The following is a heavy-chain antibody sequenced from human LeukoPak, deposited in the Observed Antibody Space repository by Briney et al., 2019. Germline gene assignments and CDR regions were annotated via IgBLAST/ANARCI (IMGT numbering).Heavy chain of an antibody. V-gene: IGHV3-7*03. CDR3: ARDSGWFRFDY. J-gene: IGHJ4*02. CDR1: GFTFSTYW. D-gene: IGHD6-13*01. CDR2: IKEDGSEK. Sequence: GGSLRLSCAASGFTFSTYWMTWVRQAPGKGLEWVANIKEDGSEKYYVDSVKGRFTISRDNAKNSLYLQMNSLRAEDTAMYYCARDSGWFRFDYWGQGTLVTVSS.